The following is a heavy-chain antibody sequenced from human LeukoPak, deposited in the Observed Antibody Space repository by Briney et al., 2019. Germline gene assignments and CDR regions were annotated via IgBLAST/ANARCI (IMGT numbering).Heavy chain of an antibody. CDR3: ASQSTPLSGLDV. Sequence: SVKVSCKASGGTFSNYAFSWVRQAPGQGLEWVGRLIPLFGITNYAQKFEDRVTITADKSTSTAYMELSSLRSEDTAAYFCASQSTPLSGLDVWGQGTTVDVSS. J-gene: IGHJ6*02. CDR2: LIPLFGIT. V-gene: IGHV1-69*04. D-gene: IGHD2-15*01. CDR1: GGTFSNYA.